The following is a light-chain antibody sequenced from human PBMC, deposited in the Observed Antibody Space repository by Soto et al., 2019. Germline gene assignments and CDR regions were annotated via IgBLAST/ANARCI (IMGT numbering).Light chain of an antibody. CDR2: AAS. V-gene: IGKV1-39*01. Sequence: DIQMTQSPSSLYASVGDRVTITCRASQSISSYLNWYQQKPGKAPKRMIYAASSLQSGVPSRFSGSGSGTDFTLTISSLQPEDFATYYCQQSYSTPWTFGQGTKGEIK. CDR1: QSISSY. CDR3: QQSYSTPWT. J-gene: IGKJ1*01.